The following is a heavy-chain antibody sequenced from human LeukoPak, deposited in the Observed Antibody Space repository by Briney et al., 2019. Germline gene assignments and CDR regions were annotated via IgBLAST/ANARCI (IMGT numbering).Heavy chain of an antibody. CDR2: IYYSGST. J-gene: IGHJ4*02. Sequence: SETLSLTRTVSGGSISSSSYYRGWIRQPPGKGLEWIGSIYYSGSTYYNPSLKSRVTISVDTSKNQFSLKLSSVTAADTAVYYCARGGYCSSTSCAFDYWGQGTLVTVSS. CDR1: GGSISSSSYY. D-gene: IGHD2-2*01. V-gene: IGHV4-39*07. CDR3: ARGGYCSSTSCAFDY.